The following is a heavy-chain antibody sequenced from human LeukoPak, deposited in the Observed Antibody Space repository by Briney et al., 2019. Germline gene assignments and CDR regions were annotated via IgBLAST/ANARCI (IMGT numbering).Heavy chain of an antibody. D-gene: IGHD5-18*01. V-gene: IGHV1-24*01. J-gene: IGHJ4*02. CDR1: GKTLSDLS. Sequence: ASVKVSCKVSGKTLSDLSIHWLRQPPGKGLEWLGGSDPEDGERIYAQMFQGRDTMTEDTSIDTAYMELSSLRSEDTAVYYCVTGFTTMAVDYFDYWGQGTLVTVSP. CDR3: VTGFTTMAVDYFDY. CDR2: SDPEDGER.